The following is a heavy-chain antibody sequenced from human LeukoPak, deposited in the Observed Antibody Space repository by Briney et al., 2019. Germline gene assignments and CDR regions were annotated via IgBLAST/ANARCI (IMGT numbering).Heavy chain of an antibody. J-gene: IGHJ6*02. V-gene: IGHV4-34*01. D-gene: IGHD2-2*01. CDR2: INHSGST. CDR3: ARGVIIGVVVPAATHYYYYGMDV. Sequence: SETLSLTCAVYGGSFSGYYWSWIRQPPGKGLEWIGEINHSGSTNYNPSLKSRVTISVDTPKNQFSLKLSSVTAADTAVYYCARGVIIGVVVPAATHYYYYGMDVWGQGTTVTVSS. CDR1: GGSFSGYY.